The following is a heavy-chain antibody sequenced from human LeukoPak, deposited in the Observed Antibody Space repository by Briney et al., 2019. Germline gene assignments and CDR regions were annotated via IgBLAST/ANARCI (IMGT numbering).Heavy chain of an antibody. J-gene: IGHJ6*03. Sequence: SETLSLTCTVSGGSISSSSYYWGWIRQPPGKGLEWIGSIYYSGSTYYNPSLKSRVTISVDTSKNQFSLKLSSVTAADTAVYYCARDSYYCSSTSCPGDYYYYYMDVWGKGTTVTVSS. D-gene: IGHD2-2*01. V-gene: IGHV4-39*07. CDR3: ARDSYYCSSTSCPGDYYYYYMDV. CDR2: IYYSGST. CDR1: GGSISSSSYY.